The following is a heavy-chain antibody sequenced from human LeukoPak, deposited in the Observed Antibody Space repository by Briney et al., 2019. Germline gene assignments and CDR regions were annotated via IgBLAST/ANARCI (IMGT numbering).Heavy chain of an antibody. CDR3: ARVAGDDY. CDR2: ISSSRSYI. Sequence: KPGGSLRLSCAASGFTFSSYSMNTVRHAPGEGLEWVSSISSSRSYIYYADSVKGRFTISRDNAKNSLYLQMNSLRAEDTAVYYCARVAGDDYWGQGTLVTVSS. V-gene: IGHV3-21*01. CDR1: GFTFSSYS. J-gene: IGHJ4*02. D-gene: IGHD6-19*01.